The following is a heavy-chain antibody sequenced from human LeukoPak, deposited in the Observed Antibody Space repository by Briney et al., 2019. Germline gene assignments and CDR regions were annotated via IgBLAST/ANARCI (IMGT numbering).Heavy chain of an antibody. CDR1: GGSFSGYY. CDR2: INHSGST. Sequence: SSETLSLTCAVYGGSFSGYYWSWIRQPPGKGLEWIGEINHSGSTNYNPSLKSRVTISVDTSKNQFSLKLSSVTAADTAVYYCARGRSVSYLRYFDYWGQGTLVTVSS. D-gene: IGHD1-26*01. J-gene: IGHJ4*02. V-gene: IGHV4-34*01. CDR3: ARGRSVSYLRYFDY.